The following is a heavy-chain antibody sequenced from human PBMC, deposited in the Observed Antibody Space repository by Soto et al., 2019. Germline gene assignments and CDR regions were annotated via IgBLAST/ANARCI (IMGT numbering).Heavy chain of an antibody. Sequence: GSLLLSCSSSGFTFSDYYMSWIRQAAGKGLEWVSYISSSGSTIYYADSVKGRFTISRDNAKNSLYLQMNSLRAEDTDVYYCAREGHCGGDCYWDSWGQGTLVTVYS. CDR2: ISSSGSTI. V-gene: IGHV3-11*01. D-gene: IGHD2-21*02. CDR3: AREGHCGGDCYWDS. J-gene: IGHJ4*02. CDR1: GFTFSDYY.